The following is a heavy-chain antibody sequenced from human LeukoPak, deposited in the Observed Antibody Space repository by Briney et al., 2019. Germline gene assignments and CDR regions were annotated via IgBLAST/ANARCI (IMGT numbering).Heavy chain of an antibody. CDR2: ISYDGSNK. J-gene: IGHJ6*02. V-gene: IGHV3-30-3*01. Sequence: PGGSLRLSCAASGFTFSSYAMHWVRQAPGKGLEWVAVISYDGSNKYYADSVKGRFTISRDNSKNTLYLQMNSLRAEDTAVYYCARDPRGNYYGMDVWGQGTTATVSS. CDR3: ARDPRGNYYGMDV. CDR1: GFTFSSYA.